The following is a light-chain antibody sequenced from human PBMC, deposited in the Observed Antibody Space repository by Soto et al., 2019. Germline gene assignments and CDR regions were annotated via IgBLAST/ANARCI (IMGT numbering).Light chain of an antibody. V-gene: IGKV1-27*01. CDR3: QRYNGAPYT. J-gene: IGKJ2*01. CDR2: AAS. CDR1: QGISNY. Sequence: DFQMTQSPSSLSASVGDRVTITCRANQGISNYLAWYQQRPGKVPQVLIYAASTLQSGVPSRFSGRVSGSEFTLTINGLQPEDVGTYYCQRYNGAPYTFGQGTKVEIK.